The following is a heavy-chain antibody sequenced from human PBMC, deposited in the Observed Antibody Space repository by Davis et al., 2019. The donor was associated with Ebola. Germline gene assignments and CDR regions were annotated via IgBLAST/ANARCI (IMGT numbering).Heavy chain of an antibody. Sequence: ASVKVSCKASGYTFTSYGISWVRQAPGQGLEWMGWISAYNGNTNYAQKLQGRVTMTTDTSTSTAYMELRSLRSDDTAVYYCARDRWWQQLVRGGYYYYGMDVWGQGTTVTVSS. D-gene: IGHD6-13*01. CDR3: ARDRWWQQLVRGGYYYYGMDV. V-gene: IGHV1-18*01. CDR2: ISAYNGNT. J-gene: IGHJ6*02. CDR1: GYTFTSYG.